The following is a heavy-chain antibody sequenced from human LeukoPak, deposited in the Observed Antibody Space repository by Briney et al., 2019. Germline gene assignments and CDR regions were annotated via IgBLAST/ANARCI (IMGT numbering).Heavy chain of an antibody. V-gene: IGHV7-4-1*02. J-gene: IGHJ6*03. CDR2: INTNTGNP. CDR1: GYTFTSYA. CDR3: ARAPLFLTGAYYYYYYMDV. Sequence: SVKVSCKASGYTFTSYAMNWVRQAPGQGLEWMGWINTNTGNPTYAQGFTGRFVFSLDTSVSTAYLQISSLKAEDTAVYYCARAPLFLTGAYYYYYYMDVWGKGTTVTVSS. D-gene: IGHD7-27*01.